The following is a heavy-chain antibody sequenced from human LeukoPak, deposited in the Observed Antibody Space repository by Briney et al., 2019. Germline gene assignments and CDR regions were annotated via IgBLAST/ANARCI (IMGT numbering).Heavy chain of an antibody. D-gene: IGHD2-2*01. V-gene: IGHV1-69*05. CDR2: IIPIFGTA. Sequence: GASVKVSCKASGGTFSSYAISWVRQAPGQGLEWMGGIIPIFGTANYAQKFQGRVTITTDESTSTAYMELSSLRSADTAVYYCARGGEGCSSTGCYPAGGAFDIWGQGTMVTVSS. CDR1: GGTFSSYA. CDR3: ARGGEGCSSTGCYPAGGAFDI. J-gene: IGHJ3*02.